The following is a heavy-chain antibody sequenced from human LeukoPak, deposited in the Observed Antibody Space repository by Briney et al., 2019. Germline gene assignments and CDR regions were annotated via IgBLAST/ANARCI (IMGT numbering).Heavy chain of an antibody. V-gene: IGHV1-8*01. CDR3: ARVRTDEWLLRPYGMDV. CDR1: GYTFTSYD. Sequence: SVKVSCKASGYTFTSYDINWVRQATGQGLEWMGWMNPNSGNTGYAQKFQGRVTMTRNTSISTAYMELSSLRSEDTAVYYCARVRTDEWLLRPYGMDVWGQGTTVTVSS. J-gene: IGHJ6*02. CDR2: MNPNSGNT. D-gene: IGHD5-12*01.